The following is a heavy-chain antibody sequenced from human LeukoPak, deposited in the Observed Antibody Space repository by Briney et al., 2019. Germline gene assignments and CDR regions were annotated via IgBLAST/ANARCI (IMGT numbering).Heavy chain of an antibody. D-gene: IGHD3-10*01. Sequence: GGSLRLYCAASGFTFSSYAMSWVRQAPGKGLEWVSAISGSGGSTYYADSVKGRFTISRDNSTNTLYLQMNSLRAEDTAVYYCAKDLSGYYGSGSYGPGIFDYWGQGTLVTVSS. V-gene: IGHV3-23*01. CDR3: AKDLSGYYGSGSYGPGIFDY. J-gene: IGHJ4*02. CDR1: GFTFSSYA. CDR2: ISGSGGST.